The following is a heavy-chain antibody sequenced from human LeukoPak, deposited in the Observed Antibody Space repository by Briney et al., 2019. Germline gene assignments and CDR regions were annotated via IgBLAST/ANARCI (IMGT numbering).Heavy chain of an antibody. D-gene: IGHD3-10*01. J-gene: IGHJ6*03. CDR2: ISWDGGST. Sequence: GGSLRLSCAASGFTFDDYAMHWVRQAPGKGLEWVSLISWDGGSTYYADSVKGRFTISRDNSKDSLYLQMNSLRAEDTALYYCAKSGVLHYYYYYMDVWGKGTTVTVSS. V-gene: IGHV3-43D*03. CDR3: AKSGVLHYYYYYMDV. CDR1: GFTFDDYA.